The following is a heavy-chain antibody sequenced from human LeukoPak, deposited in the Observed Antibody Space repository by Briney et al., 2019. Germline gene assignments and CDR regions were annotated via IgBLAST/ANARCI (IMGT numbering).Heavy chain of an antibody. V-gene: IGHV1-69*13. D-gene: IGHD2-15*01. CDR3: ARDGYCSGGSCTRNYYYYGMDV. Sequence: GASVKVSCKASGGTFSSYAISWVRQAPGQGLEWMGGIIPIFGTANYAQKFQGRVTITADESTSTAYMELSSLRSEDTAVYYCARDGYCSGGSCTRNYYYYGMDVWGQGTTVTVSS. CDR2: IIPIFGTA. CDR1: GGTFSSYA. J-gene: IGHJ6*02.